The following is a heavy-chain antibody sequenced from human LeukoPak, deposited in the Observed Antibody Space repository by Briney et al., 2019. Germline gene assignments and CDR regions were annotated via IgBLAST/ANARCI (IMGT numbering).Heavy chain of an antibody. V-gene: IGHV3-30*04. D-gene: IGHD1-26*01. CDR1: GFTFSSHA. CDR3: ARVSGNYYRWFDS. J-gene: IGHJ5*01. Sequence: GRSLRLSCAASGFTFSSHAVHWVRQAPGKGLEWVAVISNDGNNKYYGDSVKGRFTISRDNSKNTLYLLMNSLRADDTAVYYCARVSGNYYRWFDSWGQGTLVTVSS. CDR2: ISNDGNNK.